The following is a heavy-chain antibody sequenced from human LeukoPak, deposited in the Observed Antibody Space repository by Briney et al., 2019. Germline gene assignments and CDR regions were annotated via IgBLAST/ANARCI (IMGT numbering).Heavy chain of an antibody. D-gene: IGHD2-8*01. J-gene: IGHJ6*02. CDR2: IIPILGIA. CDR3: GTNMLGYYYYGMDV. Sequence: GASVKVSCKASGGTFSSYAISWVRQAPGQGLEWMGRIIPILGIANYAQKFQGRVTITADKPTSTAYMELSSLRSEDTAVYYCGTNMLGYYYYGMDVWGQGTTVTVSS. CDR1: GGTFSSYA. V-gene: IGHV1-69*04.